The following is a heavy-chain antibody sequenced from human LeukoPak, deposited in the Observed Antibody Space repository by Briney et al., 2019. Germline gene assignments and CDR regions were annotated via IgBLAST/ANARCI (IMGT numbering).Heavy chain of an antibody. CDR1: GFTFSSYE. CDR2: ISGSGSTI. V-gene: IGHV3-48*03. Sequence: GGSLRLSCAASGFTFSSYEMSWVRQAAGKGLEWISYISGSGSTIYYADSVKGRFTISRDNARSSLYLQMNSLRVEDTAVYYCAKIVSTGDYWGQGTLVTVSS. CDR3: AKIVSTGDY. D-gene: IGHD1-14*01. J-gene: IGHJ4*02.